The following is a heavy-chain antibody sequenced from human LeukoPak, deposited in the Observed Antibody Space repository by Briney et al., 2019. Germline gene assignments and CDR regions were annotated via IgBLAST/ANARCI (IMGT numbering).Heavy chain of an antibody. J-gene: IGHJ6*02. V-gene: IGHV4-59*08. D-gene: IGHD3-10*01. CDR2: NYYSGST. Sequence: SETLSLTCTVSGGSVSSYYWSWIRQPPGKGLEWIGHNYYSGSTNYNPSLKSRVTISVDTSKNQFSLKLSSVTAADTAVYYCARHRYYGSGKDVWGQGTTVTVSS. CDR3: ARHRYYGSGKDV. CDR1: GGSVSSYY.